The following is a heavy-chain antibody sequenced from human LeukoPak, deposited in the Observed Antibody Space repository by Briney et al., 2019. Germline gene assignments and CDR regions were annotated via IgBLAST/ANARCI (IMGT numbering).Heavy chain of an antibody. V-gene: IGHV3-30*02. CDR1: GFTFSSYG. Sequence: PGGSLRLSCAAPGFTFSSYGMHWVRQAPGKGLEWVAFIRYDGSNKYYADSVKGRFTISRDNSKNTLYLQMNSLRAEDTAVYYCAKDIGGSYYYYYMDVWGKGTTVTVSS. CDR2: IRYDGSNK. D-gene: IGHD3-16*01. J-gene: IGHJ6*03. CDR3: AKDIGGSYYYYYMDV.